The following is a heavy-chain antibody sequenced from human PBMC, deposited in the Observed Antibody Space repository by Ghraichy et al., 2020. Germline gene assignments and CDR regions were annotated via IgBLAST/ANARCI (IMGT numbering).Heavy chain of an antibody. V-gene: IGHV3-7*01. J-gene: IGHJ5*02. CDR1: GFTFSSYW. CDR3: ARTDPSPYLLSFDP. Sequence: GGSLRLSCAASGFTFSSYWMSWVRQAPGKGLEWVANINQDGSEKYYVDTVKGRFPISRDNAKNSLYLQLNSLRAEDTAVYYCARTDPSPYLLSFDPWSQGTLVTVSS. CDR2: INQDGSEK. D-gene: IGHD3-10*01.